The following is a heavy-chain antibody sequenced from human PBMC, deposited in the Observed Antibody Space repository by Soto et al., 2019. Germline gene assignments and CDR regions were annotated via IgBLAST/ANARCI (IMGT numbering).Heavy chain of an antibody. CDR3: ARVSEDFWSGSYYYYGMDV. CDR2: IIPIFGTA. V-gene: IGHV1-69*13. Sequence: SVKVSCKASGGTFSSYAISWVRQAPGQGLEWMGGIIPIFGTANYAQKFQGRVTITADESTSTAYMELSSLRSEDTAVYYCARVSEDFWSGSYYYYGMDVWGQGTTVTVSS. D-gene: IGHD3-3*01. CDR1: GGTFSSYA. J-gene: IGHJ6*02.